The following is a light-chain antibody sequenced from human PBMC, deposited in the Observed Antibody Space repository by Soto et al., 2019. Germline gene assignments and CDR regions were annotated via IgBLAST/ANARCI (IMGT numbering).Light chain of an antibody. CDR3: QHYGNAPVS. Sequence: EIVLTQSPGTLSLSPGERATLSCRASQSVTNYLAWYQQKPGQAPRLLIYGASNRATGIPDRFSGSGSGTDFSLTISRLEPEDFAVFYCQHYGNAPVSFGQGTKVDIK. CDR1: QSVTNY. CDR2: GAS. V-gene: IGKV3-20*01. J-gene: IGKJ1*01.